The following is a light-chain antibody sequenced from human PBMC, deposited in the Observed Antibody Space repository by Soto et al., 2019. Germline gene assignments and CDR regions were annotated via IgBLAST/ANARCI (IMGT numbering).Light chain of an antibody. CDR1: QSVSSSY. J-gene: IGKJ5*01. CDR2: AAS. Sequence: EIVLTQSPGTLSLSPGERATLSCRASQSVSSSYLAWYQQKPGQAPRLLIYAASIRATDIPDRFSGSGSGTDFTLTISRLEPEDYAVFYYQEHHSSSIPLGHGTR. CDR3: QEHHSSSIP. V-gene: IGKV3-20*01.